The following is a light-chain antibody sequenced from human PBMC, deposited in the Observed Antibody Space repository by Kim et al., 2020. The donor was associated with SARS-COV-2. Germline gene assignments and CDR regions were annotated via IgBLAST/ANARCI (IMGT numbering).Light chain of an antibody. CDR1: NIGTKG. V-gene: IGLV3-21*04. J-gene: IGLJ1*01. CDR3: HVWDSSTAHYV. CDR2: FDN. Sequence: AQGQTAWVTGRGGNIGTKGVFGYQQKPGQAPILLIHFDNDRPSGIPGRFSGSSSGDTATLTISRVEAGDEADYYCHVWDSSTAHYVFGTGTKVTVL.